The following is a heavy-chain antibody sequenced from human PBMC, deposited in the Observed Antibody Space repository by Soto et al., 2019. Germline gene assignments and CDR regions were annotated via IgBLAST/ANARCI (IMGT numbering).Heavy chain of an antibody. D-gene: IGHD3-9*01. Sequence: QVQLQESGPGLVKPSETLSLTCTVSGGSISSYYWSWIRQPPGKGLEWIGYIYYSGSTNYNPSLTSRVTISVDTSKNQFSLKLSSVTAADTAVYYCARSPALELVTLDYWGQGTLVTVSS. V-gene: IGHV4-59*01. J-gene: IGHJ4*02. CDR3: ARSPALELVTLDY. CDR2: IYYSGST. CDR1: GGSISSYY.